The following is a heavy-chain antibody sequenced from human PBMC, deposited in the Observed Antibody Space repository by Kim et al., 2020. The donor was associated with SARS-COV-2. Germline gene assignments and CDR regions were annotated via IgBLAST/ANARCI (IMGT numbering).Heavy chain of an antibody. V-gene: IGHV3-33*01. Sequence: GGSLRLSCAASGFTFSSYAMHWDRQAPGKGLEWVAAIWNDGSNKYYADSVKGRFTISRDNSKNTLYLQMNSLRAEDTAVYYCAREGPGMDVYYGMDDWG. CDR3: AREGPGMDVYYGMDD. CDR1: GFTFSSYA. D-gene: IGHD6-13*01. CDR2: IWNDGSNK. J-gene: IGHJ6*02.